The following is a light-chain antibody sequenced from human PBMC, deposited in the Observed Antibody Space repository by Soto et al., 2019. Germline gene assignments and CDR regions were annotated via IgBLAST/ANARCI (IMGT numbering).Light chain of an antibody. Sequence: DIVMTQSPDSLAVSLGERATIHCKSSQSVLYSSNNKNYLAWYQQKPGQPPKLLIYWASTRESGVPDRCSGSGYGTDFTLNISSLQAEDVAVYCCQQYYSTLLTFGPGTKVDIK. CDR2: WAS. J-gene: IGKJ3*01. V-gene: IGKV4-1*01. CDR1: QSVLYSSNNKNY. CDR3: QQYYSTLLT.